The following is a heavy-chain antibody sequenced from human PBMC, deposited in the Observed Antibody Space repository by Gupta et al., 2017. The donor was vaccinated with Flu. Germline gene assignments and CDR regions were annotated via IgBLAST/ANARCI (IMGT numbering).Heavy chain of an antibody. Sequence: EVQLVESGGGLVQPGGSLRLSCAASGFTFSSYSMNWVRQAPGKGLEWVSYISSSSSTIYYADSVKGRFTISRDNAKNSLYLQMNSLRDEDTAVYYCARVPTYSSGWFGSFDYWGQGTLVTVSS. CDR2: ISSSSSTI. D-gene: IGHD6-19*01. J-gene: IGHJ4*02. CDR3: ARVPTYSSGWFGSFDY. CDR1: GFTFSSYS. V-gene: IGHV3-48*02.